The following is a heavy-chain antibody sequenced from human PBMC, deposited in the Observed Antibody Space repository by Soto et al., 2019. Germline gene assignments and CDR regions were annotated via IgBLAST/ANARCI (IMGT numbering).Heavy chain of an antibody. CDR2: INHSGST. V-gene: IGHV4-34*01. CDR3: ASPSRRYCSSTSCYKCYYYDGMDV. D-gene: IGHD2-2*02. CDR1: GGSFSGYY. J-gene: IGHJ6*02. Sequence: QVQLQQWGAGLLKPSETLSLTCAVYGGSFSGYYWSWIRQPPGKGLEWIGEINHSGSTNYNPSLKSRVTISVDTTNNAFSLKLSSVPSADTAVYYCASPSRRYCSSTSCYKCYYYDGMDVWGQGTTVTVSS.